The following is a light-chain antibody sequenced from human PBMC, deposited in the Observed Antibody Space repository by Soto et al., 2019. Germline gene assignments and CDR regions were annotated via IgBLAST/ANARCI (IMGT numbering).Light chain of an antibody. J-gene: IGKJ5*01. CDR2: GAS. Sequence: IVWTQSPGTLSLSPGERVTVSCRASQSVTTRLAWYQHKPGQAPTLLMSGASNRASGVPVRFSGSGSGTDFTLTITRLEPEDFALYYCQQYGGSPITFGLGTRLEI. V-gene: IGKV3-20*01. CDR3: QQYGGSPIT. CDR1: QSVTTR.